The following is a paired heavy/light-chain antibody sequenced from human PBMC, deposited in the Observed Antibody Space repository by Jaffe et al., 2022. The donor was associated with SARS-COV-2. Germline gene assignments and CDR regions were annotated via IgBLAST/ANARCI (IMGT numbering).Light chain of an antibody. J-gene: IGKJ5*01. V-gene: IGKV1-16*02. CDR2: AAS. CDR3: QQYNSYPPT. Sequence: DIQMTQSPSSLSASVGDRVTITCRASQGISNYLAWFQQKPGKAPKSLIYAASSLQSGVPSKFSGSGSGTDFTLTISSLQPEDFATYYCQQYNSYPPTFGQGTRLEIK. CDR1: QGISNY.
Heavy chain of an antibody. CDR3: AKDPGPRYCSGGSCPYYYGMDV. CDR1: GFTFSSYG. D-gene: IGHD2-15*01. J-gene: IGHJ6*02. V-gene: IGHV3-30*18. CDR2: ISYDGSNK. Sequence: QVQLVESGGGVVQPGRSLRLSCAASGFTFSSYGMHWVRQAPGKGLEWVAVISYDGSNKYYADSVKGRFTISRDNSKNTLYLQMNSLRAEDTAVYYCAKDPGPRYCSGGSCPYYYGMDVWGQGTTVTVSS.